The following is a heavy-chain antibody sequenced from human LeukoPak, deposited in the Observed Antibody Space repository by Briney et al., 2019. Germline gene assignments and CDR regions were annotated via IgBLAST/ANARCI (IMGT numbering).Heavy chain of an antibody. V-gene: IGHV3-21*01. CDR2: ISSSSSYI. D-gene: IGHD3-10*01. J-gene: IGHJ4*02. CDR1: GFTFSSYS. CDR3: ARTRHVLLWFGEPSGPYFDY. Sequence: GRSLRLSCAASGFTFSSYSMNWVRQAPGKGLEWVSSISSSSSYIYYADSVKGRFTISRDNAKNSLYLQMNSLRAEDTAVYYCARTRHVLLWFGEPSGPYFDYWGQGTLVTVSS.